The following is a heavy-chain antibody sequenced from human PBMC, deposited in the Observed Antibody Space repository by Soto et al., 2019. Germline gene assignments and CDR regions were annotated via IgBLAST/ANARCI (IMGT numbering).Heavy chain of an antibody. CDR1: GGSISSYY. D-gene: IGHD2-2*01. Sequence: SETLSLTCTVSGGSISSYYWSWLRQPPGKGLEWIGYIYYSGSTNYNPSLKSRVTISVDTSKNQFSLKLSSVTAADTAVYYCARHTIVVVPAAMGAIGNWFDPWGQGTLVTVSS. V-gene: IGHV4-59*01. J-gene: IGHJ5*02. CDR3: ARHTIVVVPAAMGAIGNWFDP. CDR2: IYYSGST.